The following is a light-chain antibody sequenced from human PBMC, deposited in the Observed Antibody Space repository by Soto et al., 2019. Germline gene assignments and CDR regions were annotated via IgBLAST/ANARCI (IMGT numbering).Light chain of an antibody. Sequence: QSVLTQPPSASGTPGQRVTISCSGGSSNIGRNYVFWYQQLPGTAPKLLIFGNNNRPSGVPDRFSGSKSGTSASLAITGLQAEDEADYHCQSYDNSLSGSVFGGGTKLTVL. CDR3: QSYDNSLSGSV. V-gene: IGLV1-47*02. CDR2: GNN. J-gene: IGLJ2*01. CDR1: SSNIGRNY.